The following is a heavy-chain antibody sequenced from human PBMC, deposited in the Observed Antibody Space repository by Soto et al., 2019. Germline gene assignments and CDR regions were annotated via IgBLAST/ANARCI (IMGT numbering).Heavy chain of an antibody. J-gene: IGHJ5*02. CDR1: GGSVSSGSYY. D-gene: IGHD6-19*01. CDR2: IYYSGST. Sequence: QVQLQESGPGLVKPSETLSLTCTVSGGSVSSGSYYWSWIRQPPGKGLEWIGYIYYSGSTNYNPSPNSRVTISVDTSKTQFSLKLSSVTAADTAVYYCARGLRSSGEDWFDPWGQGTLVTVSS. CDR3: ARGLRSSGEDWFDP. V-gene: IGHV4-61*01.